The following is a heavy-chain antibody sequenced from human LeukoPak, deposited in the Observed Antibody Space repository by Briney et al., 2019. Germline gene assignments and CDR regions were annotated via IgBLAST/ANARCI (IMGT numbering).Heavy chain of an antibody. CDR2: MNPNSGNT. D-gene: IGHD6-19*01. J-gene: IGHJ4*02. CDR1: GYTFTSYG. Sequence: VASVKVSCKASGYTFTSYGISWVRQAPGQGLEWMGWMNPNSGNTGYAQKFQGRVTITRNTSISTAYMELSRLRSDDTAVYYCARRIAVAGTFPFDYWGQGTLVTVSS. CDR3: ARRIAVAGTFPFDY. V-gene: IGHV1-8*03.